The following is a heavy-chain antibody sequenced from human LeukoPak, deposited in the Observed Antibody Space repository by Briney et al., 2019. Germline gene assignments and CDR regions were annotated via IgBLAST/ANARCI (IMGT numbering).Heavy chain of an antibody. CDR3: AKETLPNDY. Sequence: GGSLRLSCVASGFTFRSYAIYWVRQAPGKGLEWVSGISGSGGDTYFADSVKGRFTISRDISTNTLFLQMNSLRADDTAVYYCAKETLPNDYWGQGTLVTVSS. J-gene: IGHJ4*02. CDR2: ISGSGGDT. V-gene: IGHV3-23*01. CDR1: GFTFRSYA.